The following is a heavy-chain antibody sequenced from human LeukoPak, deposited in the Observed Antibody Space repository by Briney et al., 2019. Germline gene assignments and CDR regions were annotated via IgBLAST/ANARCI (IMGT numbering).Heavy chain of an antibody. CDR2: ISYDGSNK. V-gene: IGHV3-30*18. J-gene: IGHJ4*02. Sequence: GGSLRLSCAASGFTFSSYGMHWVRQAPGKGLEWVAVISYDGSNKYYADSVKGRFTISRDNSKNTLYLQMNSLRAEGTAMYYCAKDVGRNYPYYFDYWGQGTLVTVSS. CDR1: GFTFSSYG. D-gene: IGHD1-7*01. CDR3: AKDVGRNYPYYFDY.